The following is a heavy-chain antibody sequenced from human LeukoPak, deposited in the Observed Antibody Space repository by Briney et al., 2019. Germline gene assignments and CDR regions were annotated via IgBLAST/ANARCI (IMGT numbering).Heavy chain of an antibody. CDR2: INHSGSA. Sequence: IRQPPGXXLEWIGEINHSGSANYNPSLMSRVTISLDTSKNHFSLNLSSVTAADTAVYYCARGQGTVTTHWGQGTLVTVSS. D-gene: IGHD4-11*01. CDR3: ARGQGTVTTH. V-gene: IGHV4-34*01. J-gene: IGHJ4*02.